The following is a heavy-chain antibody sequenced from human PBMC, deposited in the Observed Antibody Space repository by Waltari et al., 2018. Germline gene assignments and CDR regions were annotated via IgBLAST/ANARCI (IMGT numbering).Heavy chain of an antibody. J-gene: IGHJ6*03. CDR2: IYYSGST. CDR3: ARGRHQRGYYYYMDV. Sequence: QVQLQESGPGLVKPSETLSLTCTVSVGSISSYYWSWIRQPPGKGLEWIGYIYYSGSTNYNPSLKSRVTISVDTSKNQFSLKLSSVTAADTAVYYCARGRHQRGYYYYMDVWGKGTTVTVSS. CDR1: VGSISSYY. D-gene: IGHD6-25*01. V-gene: IGHV4-59*01.